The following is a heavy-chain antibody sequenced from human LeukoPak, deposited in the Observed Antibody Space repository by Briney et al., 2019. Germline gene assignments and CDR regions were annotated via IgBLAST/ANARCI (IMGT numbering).Heavy chain of an antibody. D-gene: IGHD3-10*01. CDR1: GYTFTSYD. V-gene: IGHV1-8*01. CDR2: MNPNSGST. Sequence: ASVKVSCKASGYTFTSYDINWVRQAPGQGLEWMGWMNPNSGSTGYAQKFQGRVTMTRNTSISTAYMELSSLRSEDTAVYYCARARYYGSGSSPNDYWGQGTLVTVSS. J-gene: IGHJ4*02. CDR3: ARARYYGSGSSPNDY.